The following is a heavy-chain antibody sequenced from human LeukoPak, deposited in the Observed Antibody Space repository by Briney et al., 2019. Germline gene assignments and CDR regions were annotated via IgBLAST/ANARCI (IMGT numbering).Heavy chain of an antibody. Sequence: PSETLSLTCAVYGGSFSGYYWSWIREPPGKGLEWIGEINHSGSTNYNPSLKSRVTISVDTSKNQFSLKLSSVTAADTAVYYCARGPRLFYYDSEDAFDIWGQGTMVTVSS. V-gene: IGHV4-34*01. CDR3: ARGPRLFYYDSEDAFDI. CDR1: GGSFSGYY. D-gene: IGHD3-22*01. J-gene: IGHJ3*02. CDR2: INHSGST.